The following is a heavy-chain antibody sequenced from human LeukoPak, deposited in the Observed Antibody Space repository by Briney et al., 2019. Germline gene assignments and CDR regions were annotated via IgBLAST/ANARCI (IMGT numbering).Heavy chain of an antibody. CDR2: IYYSGST. CDR3: ARVTSGGSGSYSWFDP. D-gene: IGHD3-10*01. J-gene: IGHJ5*02. V-gene: IGHV4-31*03. Sequence: SQTLSLTCTVSGGSISSGGYYWSWIRQHPGKGLEWIGYIYYSGSTYCNPSLKSRVTISVDTSKNQFSLKLSSVTAADTAVYYCARVTSGGSGSYSWFDPWGQGTLVTVSS. CDR1: GGSISSGGYY.